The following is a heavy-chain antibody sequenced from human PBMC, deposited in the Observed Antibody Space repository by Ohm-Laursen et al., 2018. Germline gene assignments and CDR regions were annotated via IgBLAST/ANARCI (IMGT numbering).Heavy chain of an antibody. D-gene: IGHD1-26*01. CDR1: GGTFSSYG. CDR3: ARFGGSYALLGWFDP. Sequence: GSSVKVSCKASGGTFSSYGISWVRQAPGQGLEWMGRIIPIAGITNYAQKFQGRVTITADKSTSTAYMELSSLRSEDTAVYYCARFGGSYALLGWFDPWGQGTLVTVSS. J-gene: IGHJ5*02. V-gene: IGHV1-69*04. CDR2: IIPIAGIT.